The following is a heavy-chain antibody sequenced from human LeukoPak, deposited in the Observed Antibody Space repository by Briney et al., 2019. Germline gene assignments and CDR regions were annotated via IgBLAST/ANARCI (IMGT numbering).Heavy chain of an antibody. J-gene: IGHJ4*02. CDR3: ARALASYRQVYTS. CDR2: IYYSGST. Sequence: PSETLSLTCTVSGGSISSYYWSWIRQPPGKGLEWIGYIYYSGSTNYNPSLKSRVTISVDTSKNQFSLKLSSVTAADTAVYYCARALASYRQVYTSWGQGTLVTVSS. V-gene: IGHV4-59*01. D-gene: IGHD1-26*01. CDR1: GGSISSYY.